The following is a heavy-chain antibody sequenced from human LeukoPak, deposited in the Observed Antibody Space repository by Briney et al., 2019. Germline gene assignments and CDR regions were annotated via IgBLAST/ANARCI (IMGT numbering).Heavy chain of an antibody. CDR2: INHSGST. Sequence: SETLSLTCAVYGGSFSGYYWSWIRQPPGKGLEWIGEINHSGSTNYNPSLKSRVTISVDRSKNQFSLKLSSVTAADTAVYYCASEGSSWYNYWGQGTLVTVSS. J-gene: IGHJ4*02. V-gene: IGHV4-34*01. CDR3: ASEGSSWYNY. CDR1: GGSFSGYY. D-gene: IGHD6-13*01.